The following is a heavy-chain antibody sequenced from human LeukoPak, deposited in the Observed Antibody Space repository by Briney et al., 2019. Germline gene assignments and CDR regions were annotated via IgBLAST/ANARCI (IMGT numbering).Heavy chain of an antibody. CDR3: AKPVGSSGRYDAFDI. D-gene: IGHD6-13*01. Sequence: GGSLRLSCAASGFTFSGYGMHWVRQAPGKGLEWVAFIRYDGSNKYYADSVKGRFTISRDNSKNTLYLQMNSLRAEDTAVYYCAKPVGSSGRYDAFDIWGQGTMVTVSS. J-gene: IGHJ3*02. CDR1: GFTFSGYG. CDR2: IRYDGSNK. V-gene: IGHV3-30*02.